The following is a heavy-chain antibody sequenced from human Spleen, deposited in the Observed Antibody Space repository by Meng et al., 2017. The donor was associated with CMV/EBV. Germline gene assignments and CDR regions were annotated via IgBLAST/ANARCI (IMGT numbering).Heavy chain of an antibody. CDR2: IYHSGST. J-gene: IGHJ5*02. V-gene: IGHV4-38-2*02. Sequence: SETLSLTCTVSGYSISSGYYWGCIRQPPGKGLEWIASIYHSGSTYYNPSLKSRVTISVDTSKNQFSLKLSSVTAADTAVYYCARAGGWFDPWGQGTLVTVSS. D-gene: IGHD1-14*01. CDR3: ARAGGWFDP. CDR1: GYSISSGYY.